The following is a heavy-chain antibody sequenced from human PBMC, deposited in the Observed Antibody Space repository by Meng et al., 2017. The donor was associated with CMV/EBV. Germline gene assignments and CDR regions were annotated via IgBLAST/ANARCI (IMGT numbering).Heavy chain of an antibody. CDR1: GGSISSYS. CDR2: IYTSGST. J-gene: IGHJ4*02. Sequence: VQLQGAGPGLGMPSETLSLTCTVSGGSISSYSWSWIRQPAGKGLEWIGRIYTSGSTNYNPSLKSRVTMSVDTSKNQFSLKLSSVTAADTAVYYCARGGLYYYDSSGHFDYWGQGTLVTVSS. CDR3: ARGGLYYYDSSGHFDY. V-gene: IGHV4-4*07. D-gene: IGHD3-22*01.